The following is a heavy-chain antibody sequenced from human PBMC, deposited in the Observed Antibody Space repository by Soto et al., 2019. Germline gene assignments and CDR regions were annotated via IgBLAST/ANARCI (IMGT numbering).Heavy chain of an antibody. CDR3: AKLGSSSWSPHYYFDY. CDR2: ITDSGDDT. CDR1: GFTFNNYA. Sequence: EVQLLESGGGLVQPGGSLRLSCAASGFTFNNYAMGWVRQAPGKGLEWVSAITDSGDDTYYRDSVKCRFTISRDNSKSTLYLQMNSLRAEDTAIYYCAKLGSSSWSPHYYFDYWGQGTLVTVSS. J-gene: IGHJ4*02. D-gene: IGHD2-2*01. V-gene: IGHV3-23*01.